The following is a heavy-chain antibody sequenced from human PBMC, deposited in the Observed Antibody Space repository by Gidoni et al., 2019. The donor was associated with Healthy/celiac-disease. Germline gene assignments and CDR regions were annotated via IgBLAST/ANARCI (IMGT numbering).Heavy chain of an antibody. CDR3: ARDHSSSFAGFDP. J-gene: IGHJ5*02. CDR2: IAYDGSNK. CDR1: GFTFISYA. D-gene: IGHD6-6*01. Sequence: QVQLVESGGGVVPPGRSLRLSCAASGFTFISYAMHWVRQAPGKGLEWVAVIAYDGSNKYYADSVKGQFTISRDNSKNTLYLQMNSLRAEDTAVYYCARDHSSSFAGFDPWGQGTLVTVSS. V-gene: IGHV3-30*04.